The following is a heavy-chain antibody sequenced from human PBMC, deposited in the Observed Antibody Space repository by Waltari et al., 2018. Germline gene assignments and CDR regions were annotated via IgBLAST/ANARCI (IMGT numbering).Heavy chain of an antibody. CDR2: INHSGST. CDR1: GGSFSGYY. CDR3: ARLYSSSWDY. J-gene: IGHJ4*02. D-gene: IGHD6-13*01. V-gene: IGHV4-34*01. Sequence: QVQLQQWGAGLLKPSETLSLTCAVYGGSFSGYYWSWIRQPPGKGLEWIGEINHSGSTNYNPSLKSRVTISVDTSKNQFSLKLSSVTAADTAVYYCARLYSSSWDYWGQGNLVTVSS.